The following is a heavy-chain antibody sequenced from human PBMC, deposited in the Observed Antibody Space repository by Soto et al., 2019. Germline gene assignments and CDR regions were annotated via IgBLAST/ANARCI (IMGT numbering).Heavy chain of an antibody. CDR1: GGSIISYY. J-gene: IGHJ5*02. Sequence: SETLSLTCTVSGGSIISYYWSCIRQPPGKGLEWIGYIYYSGSTNYNPSLKSRVTISVDTSKNQFSLKLSSVTAADTAVYYCARQTSDYGDYVWFDPWGQGTLVTVS. V-gene: IGHV4-59*08. D-gene: IGHD4-17*01. CDR2: IYYSGST. CDR3: ARQTSDYGDYVWFDP.